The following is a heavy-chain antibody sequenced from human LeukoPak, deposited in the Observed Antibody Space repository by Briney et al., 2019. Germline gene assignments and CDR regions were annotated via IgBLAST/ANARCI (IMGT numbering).Heavy chain of an antibody. CDR2: IYYSGSP. D-gene: IGHD3-10*01. CDR3: ARAVRGTRFDP. J-gene: IGHJ5*02. Sequence: SETLSLTCTVSGASISNYYWNWIRQPPGKGLEWIGSIYYSGSPNYNLSLKSRVTLSLDTSKHQLSLKLSSVTAADTAVYYCARAVRGTRFDPRGQGTLVTVSS. V-gene: IGHV4-59*01. CDR1: GASISNYY.